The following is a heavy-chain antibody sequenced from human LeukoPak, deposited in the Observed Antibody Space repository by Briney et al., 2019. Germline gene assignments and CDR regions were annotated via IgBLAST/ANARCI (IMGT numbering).Heavy chain of an antibody. D-gene: IGHD3-22*01. Sequence: SVKVSCKASRGTFSSYAISWVRQAPGHGLEWMGGIISIFGTANYAQKFQGRVTITTDESTCTAYMELSSLRSEDTAVYYCARDRYYYDSSGYYYDYWGQGTLVTVSS. CDR2: IISIFGTA. CDR3: ARDRYYYDSSGYYYDY. V-gene: IGHV1-69*05. J-gene: IGHJ4*02. CDR1: RGTFSSYA.